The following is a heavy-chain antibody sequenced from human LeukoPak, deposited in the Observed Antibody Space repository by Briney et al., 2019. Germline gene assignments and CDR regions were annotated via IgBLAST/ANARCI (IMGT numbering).Heavy chain of an antibody. CDR2: IYHSGST. Sequence: PSETLSLTCTVSGYSISSGYYWGWIRQPPGKGLEWIGSIYHSGSTYYNPSLKSRVTISVDTSKNQFSLKLSSVTAADTAVYYCARHYDFWSGYLDYWGQGTLVTVSS. J-gene: IGHJ4*02. V-gene: IGHV4-38-2*02. D-gene: IGHD3-3*01. CDR3: ARHYDFWSGYLDY. CDR1: GYSISSGYY.